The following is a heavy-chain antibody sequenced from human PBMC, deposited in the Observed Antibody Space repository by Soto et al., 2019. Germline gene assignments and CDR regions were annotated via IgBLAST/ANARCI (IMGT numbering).Heavy chain of an antibody. V-gene: IGHV1-69*13. D-gene: IGHD3-10*01. CDR3: ARSATIWFGELLPSFDY. J-gene: IGHJ4*02. CDR1: GGTFSSYA. CDR2: IIPIFGTA. Sequence: GASVKVSCKASGGTFSSYAISWVRQAPGQGLEWMGGIIPIFGTANYAQKFQGRVTITADESTSTAYMELSSLRSEDTAVYYCARSATIWFGELLPSFDYWGQGTLVTVSP.